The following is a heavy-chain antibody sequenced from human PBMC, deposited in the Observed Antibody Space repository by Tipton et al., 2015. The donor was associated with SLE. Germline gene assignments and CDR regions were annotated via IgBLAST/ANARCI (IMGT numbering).Heavy chain of an antibody. CDR1: GGSISSHY. J-gene: IGHJ4*02. V-gene: IGHV4-59*08. Sequence: TLSLTCTVSGGSISSHYWRWIRQPPGKGLEWVGYIYYSGSTHSNPPLKSRVTLSVDTSKNQFSLKLSSVTAADTAVYYCARHWGDILTGLGYWGQGTLVTVSS. CDR3: ARHWGDILTGLGY. D-gene: IGHD3-9*01. CDR2: IYYSGST.